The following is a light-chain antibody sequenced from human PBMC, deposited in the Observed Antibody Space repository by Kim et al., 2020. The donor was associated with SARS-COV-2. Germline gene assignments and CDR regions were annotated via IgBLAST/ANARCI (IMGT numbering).Light chain of an antibody. CDR2: GAI. Sequence: SLAPGDKATLSCRASHTIYNNYLSWYQQRPGQTPRLLVYGAINRANGIPDRFSGGGSGADFTLTIDRLEADDFATYFCLQYMSSRSFGQGTKLEI. V-gene: IGKV3-20*01. CDR1: HTIYNNY. J-gene: IGKJ2*04. CDR3: LQYMSSRS.